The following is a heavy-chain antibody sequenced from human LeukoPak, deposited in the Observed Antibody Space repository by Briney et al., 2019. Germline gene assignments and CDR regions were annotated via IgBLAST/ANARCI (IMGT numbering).Heavy chain of an antibody. CDR1: GFTFSTYS. Sequence: GGSLRLSCAASGFTFSTYSMNWVRQAPGKGLEWVSSITSPVGRIYYADSLKGRITISRDNARSSLYLQMNSLRAEDTAVYYCARDRLLDYWGQGTLVTVSS. D-gene: IGHD6-25*01. V-gene: IGHV3-21*01. J-gene: IGHJ4*02. CDR3: ARDRLLDY. CDR2: ITSPVGRI.